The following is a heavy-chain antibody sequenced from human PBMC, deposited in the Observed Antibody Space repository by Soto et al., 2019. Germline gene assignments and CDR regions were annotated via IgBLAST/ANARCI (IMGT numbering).Heavy chain of an antibody. V-gene: IGHV3-30*18. CDR2: ISDDGNTK. J-gene: IGHJ4*02. D-gene: IGHD2-15*01. CDR3: AKDKGKRYFDY. CDR1: GLTFSRAG. Sequence: QVQLVESGGGVVQPGRSLRLSCAASGLTFSRAGMHWVRQAPGKGLEWVALISDDGNTKYYADSVKGRFTISRDNSNNTLYLQMNSLRVEDTAVYYCAKDKGKRYFDYWGQGSLVTVSS.